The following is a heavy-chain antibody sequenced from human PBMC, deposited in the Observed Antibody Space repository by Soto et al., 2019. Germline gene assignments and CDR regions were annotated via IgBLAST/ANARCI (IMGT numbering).Heavy chain of an antibody. CDR3: ARGYTGNRPANYYYYGIDV. Sequence: QVQLVESGGGVVQPGRSLRLSCVASGFTLKTYGIHWVRQVPGKGLECVAVMWYDGTTTYYGDSVKGRFTISRDESKNTLILQMDSLRAEDTAVYHCARGYTGNRPANYYYYGIDVWGQGTTVTVSS. CDR1: GFTLKTYG. V-gene: IGHV3-33*01. J-gene: IGHJ6*02. CDR2: MWYDGTTT. D-gene: IGHD1-1*01.